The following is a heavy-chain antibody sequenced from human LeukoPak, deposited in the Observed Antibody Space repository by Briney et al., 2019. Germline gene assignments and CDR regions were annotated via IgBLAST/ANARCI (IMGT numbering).Heavy chain of an antibody. V-gene: IGHV3-48*03. Sequence: GGSLRLSCAASGFTFSSYAMHWVRQAPGKGLEWVSYISSSGSTTYYADSVKGRSTISGDSAKNSSYLQRNMRTAEDTAVYYCAGLGITMIGGVWGKGATVTISS. D-gene: IGHD3-10*02. CDR1: GFTFSSYA. J-gene: IGHJ6*04. CDR3: AGLGITMIGGV. CDR2: ISSSGSTT.